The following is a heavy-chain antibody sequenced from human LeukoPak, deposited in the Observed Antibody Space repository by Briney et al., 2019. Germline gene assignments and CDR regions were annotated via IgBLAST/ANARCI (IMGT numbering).Heavy chain of an antibody. CDR2: ISSSSSSYSYT. CDR3: ARVWDSSSWYDY. V-gene: IGHV3-21*01. Sequence: GGSLRLSCAASGFTFSSYSMHWVRQAPGKGLEWVSSISSSSSSYSYTYYADSVKGRFTISRDNAKNTLLLQMNSLRAEDTAVYYCARVWDSSSWYDYWGQGTLVTVSS. D-gene: IGHD6-13*01. J-gene: IGHJ4*02. CDR1: GFTFSSYS.